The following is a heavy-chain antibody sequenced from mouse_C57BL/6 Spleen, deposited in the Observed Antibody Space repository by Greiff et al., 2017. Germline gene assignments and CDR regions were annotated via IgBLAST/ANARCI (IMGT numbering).Heavy chain of an antibody. J-gene: IGHJ4*01. Sequence: QVHLKQPGAELVKPGASVKMSCKASGYAFTSYWMHWVKQRPGQGLEWIGQIYPGDGDTNYNGKFKGKATLTVDKSSSTAYMQLSSLTSEDSAVYYCARVWVYCAIDYWGQGTTVAFSS. CDR2: IYPGDGDT. D-gene: IGHD4-1*01. CDR3: ARVWVYCAIDY. V-gene: IGHV1-69*02. CDR1: GYAFTSYW.